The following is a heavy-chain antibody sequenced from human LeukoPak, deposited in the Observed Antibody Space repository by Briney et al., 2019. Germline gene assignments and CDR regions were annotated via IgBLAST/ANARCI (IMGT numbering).Heavy chain of an antibody. CDR1: GGSIGSSSYY. J-gene: IGHJ4*02. V-gene: IGHV4-39*01. Sequence: SETLSLTCTVSGGSIGSSSYYWGWIRQPPGKGLEWIGSIYYSGSTYYNPSLKSRVTVSVDTSKNQFSLKLSSVTAADTAVYYCARRHRGYSYGYGDYWGQGTLVTVSS. CDR2: IYYSGST. CDR3: ARRHRGYSYGYGDY. D-gene: IGHD5-18*01.